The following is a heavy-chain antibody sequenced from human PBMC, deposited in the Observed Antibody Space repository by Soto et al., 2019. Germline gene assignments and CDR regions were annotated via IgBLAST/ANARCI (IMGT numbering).Heavy chain of an antibody. CDR3: ARRIPLWLLTGFDY. V-gene: IGHV1-69*13. D-gene: IGHD3-9*01. Sequence: ASVKVSCKASGGTFSSYAISWVRQAPGQGLEWMGGIVPIFGTANYAQKFQGRVTITADESTSTAYMELSSLRSEDTAVYYCARRIPLWLLTGFDYWGQGTLVTVSS. CDR1: GGTFSSYA. J-gene: IGHJ4*02. CDR2: IVPIFGTA.